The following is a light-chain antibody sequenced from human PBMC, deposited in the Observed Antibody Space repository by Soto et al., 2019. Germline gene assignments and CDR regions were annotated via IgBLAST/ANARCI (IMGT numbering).Light chain of an antibody. J-gene: IGLJ1*01. V-gene: IGLV2-8*01. CDR2: DVT. Sequence: QSVRTQPPSASVSPGQSVTTSCTGTSSDVGAYKFVSWYQQNPGKAPKLIIYDVTKRPTGVPDRFSGSKSGNTASLTVSGLQAEDEADYYCSSYAGNSNYVFGSGTKVTVL. CDR3: SSYAGNSNYV. CDR1: SSDVGAYKF.